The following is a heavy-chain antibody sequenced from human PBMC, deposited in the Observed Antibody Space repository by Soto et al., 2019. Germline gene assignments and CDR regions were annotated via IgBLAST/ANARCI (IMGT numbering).Heavy chain of an antibody. CDR3: ARAHYGDYGYGMDV. Sequence: QLQLQESGSGLVKPSQTLSLTWAVSGGSISSGGYSWSWIRQPPGKGQEWIGYIYHSGSTYYNPSLKSRVTISVDRSKNQFSLQLSSVTAADTAAYYCARAHYGDYGYGMDVWGQGTTVTVSS. D-gene: IGHD4-17*01. CDR1: GGSISSGGYS. J-gene: IGHJ6*02. V-gene: IGHV4-30-2*01. CDR2: IYHSGST.